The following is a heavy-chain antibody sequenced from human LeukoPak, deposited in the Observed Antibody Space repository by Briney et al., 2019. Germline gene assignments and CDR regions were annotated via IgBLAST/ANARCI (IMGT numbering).Heavy chain of an antibody. CDR1: GFTVSNNY. J-gene: IGHJ4*02. V-gene: IGHV3-66*01. CDR3: ARSIVAAALLDY. D-gene: IGHD6-13*01. Sequence: GGSLRLSCAGSGFTVSNNYMNWVRQAPGKGLEWVSVIYSSGSAYYADSVKGRFTFSRDNSKNTLYLQMNSLRAEDTAVYYCARSIVAAALLDYWGQGTLVTVSS. CDR2: IYSSGSA.